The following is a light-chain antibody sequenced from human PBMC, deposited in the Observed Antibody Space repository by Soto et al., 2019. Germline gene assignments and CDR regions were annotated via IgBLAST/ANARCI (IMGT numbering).Light chain of an antibody. CDR1: RSNIGEGHD. CDR2: GDI. CDR3: QSYDNSLTVFDI. J-gene: IGLJ1*01. Sequence: QSLLTQQPSVSGGPGQRVTISCSGTRSNIGEGHDVHWYQQLPGRAPKVLIYGDIHRPSGVPDRFSGSRSGTSASLTITGLQAEDEADYYCQSYDNSLTVFDIFGNGTMVTVL. V-gene: IGLV1-40*01.